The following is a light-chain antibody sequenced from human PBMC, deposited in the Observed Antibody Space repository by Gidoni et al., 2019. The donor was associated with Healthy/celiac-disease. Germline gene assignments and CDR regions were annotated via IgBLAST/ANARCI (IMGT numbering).Light chain of an antibody. CDR2: GAS. J-gene: IGKJ1*01. CDR1: QSVSSN. Sequence: EIVMTQSPATLSVSPGERATLSCRASQSVSSNLAWYQQKPGQAPRLLIYGASTRATGIPARFSGSGYGREFTLTISSLQSEDFAVYYCQHYNNWPPWTFGQGTKVEIK. V-gene: IGKV3D-15*01. CDR3: QHYNNWPPWT.